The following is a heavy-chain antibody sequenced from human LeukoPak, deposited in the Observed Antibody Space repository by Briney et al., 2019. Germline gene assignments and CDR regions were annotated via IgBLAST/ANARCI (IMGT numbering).Heavy chain of an antibody. CDR3: AREAYLYDSSGYYLENGAFDI. D-gene: IGHD3-22*01. J-gene: IGHJ3*02. CDR1: GGSISSYY. V-gene: IGHV4-59*01. Sequence: SETLSLTCTVSGGSISSYYWSWIRQPPGKGLEWIGYIYYSGSTNYNPSLKSRVTISVDTSKNQFSLKMSSVTAADTAVYYCAREAYLYDSSGYYLENGAFDIWGKGTMVTVSS. CDR2: IYYSGST.